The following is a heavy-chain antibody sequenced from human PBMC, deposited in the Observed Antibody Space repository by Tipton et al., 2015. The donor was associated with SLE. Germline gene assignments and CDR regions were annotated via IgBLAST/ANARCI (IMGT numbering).Heavy chain of an antibody. CDR1: GGSISSGSYY. CDR3: ARGPDTIQGTFQH. V-gene: IGHV4-61*02. D-gene: IGHD3-3*01. Sequence: TLSLTCTVSGGSISSGSYYWRWIRQPAGKGLEWIGRIYTSGSTNYNPSLKSRVTISVDTSKNQFSLKLSSVTAADTAVYYCARGPDTIQGTFQHWGQGTLVTVSS. J-gene: IGHJ1*01. CDR2: IYTSGST.